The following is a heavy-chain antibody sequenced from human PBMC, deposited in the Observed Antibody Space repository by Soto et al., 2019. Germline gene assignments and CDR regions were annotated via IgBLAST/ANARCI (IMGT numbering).Heavy chain of an antibody. Sequence: QVQLQQWGAGLVKPSETLSLSCAVYGQSFSGHSWAWIRQPPGKGLELMGEIYESGSTYYNPSLKSRVTTSTDTSKNQFSLKLSSVSAADTAAYVCARGSGIVALPGELEDVNYDYWGQGTLVNVSS. CDR2: IYESGST. J-gene: IGHJ4*02. D-gene: IGHD1-1*01. CDR3: ARGSGIVALPGELEDVNYDY. CDR1: GQSFSGHS. V-gene: IGHV4-34*01.